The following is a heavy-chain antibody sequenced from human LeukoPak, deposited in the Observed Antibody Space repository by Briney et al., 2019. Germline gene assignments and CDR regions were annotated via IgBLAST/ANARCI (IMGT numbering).Heavy chain of an antibody. Sequence: ASVKVSCKASGYTFTSDGISWVRQAPGQGLEWMGWISAYNGNTNYAQKLQGRVTMTTDTSTSTAYMELRSLRSDDTAVYYCARGVRSSSSWTSYYFDYWGQGTLVTVSS. V-gene: IGHV1-18*01. D-gene: IGHD6-13*01. CDR3: ARGVRSSSSWTSYYFDY. CDR1: GYTFTSDG. CDR2: ISAYNGNT. J-gene: IGHJ4*02.